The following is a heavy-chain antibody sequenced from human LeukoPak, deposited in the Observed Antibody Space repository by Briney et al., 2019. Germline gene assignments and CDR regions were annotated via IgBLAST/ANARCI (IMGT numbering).Heavy chain of an antibody. CDR1: GYTLTELS. J-gene: IGHJ6*02. Sequence: GASVKVSCKVSGYTLTELSMHWVRQAPGKGLEWMGGFDPEDGETIYAQKFQGRVTMTEDTSTSTAYMELRSLRSDDTAVYYCARRWGESGSYRNIYYYYYYGMDVWGQGTTVTVSS. CDR3: ARRWGESGSYRNIYYYYYYGMDV. CDR2: FDPEDGET. V-gene: IGHV1-24*01. D-gene: IGHD1-26*01.